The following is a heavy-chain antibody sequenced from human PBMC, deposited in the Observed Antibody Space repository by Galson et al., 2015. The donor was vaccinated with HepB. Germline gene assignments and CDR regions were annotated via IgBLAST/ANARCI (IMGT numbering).Heavy chain of an antibody. Sequence: SVKVSCKASGYSFTSYDIHWVRQVTGQGLEWMGWMSPKSGDTGYAQKFQGRVTMSRDTSMRTAFMEMRSLTTEDTAVYYCEKGDGDYPESFDFWGQGTMVIVSS. CDR2: MSPKSGDT. CDR3: EKGDGDYPESFDF. J-gene: IGHJ3*01. D-gene: IGHD4-17*01. CDR1: GYSFTSYD. V-gene: IGHV1-8*01.